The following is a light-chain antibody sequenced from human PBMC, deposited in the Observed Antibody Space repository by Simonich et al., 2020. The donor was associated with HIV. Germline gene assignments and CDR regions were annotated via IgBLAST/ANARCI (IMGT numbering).Light chain of an antibody. J-gene: IGKJ4*01. V-gene: IGKV4-1*01. Sequence: DIVMTQSPDSLAVSLGERATSNCKSSQSVLYSSNNKNYLAWYQQKPGQPPKLLIYWASTRESGVPDRFSGGGSGTDFTLTISSLQTEDVAVYYCQQYYGTPLTFGGGTRVEIK. CDR3: QQYYGTPLT. CDR2: WAS. CDR1: QSVLYSSNNKNY.